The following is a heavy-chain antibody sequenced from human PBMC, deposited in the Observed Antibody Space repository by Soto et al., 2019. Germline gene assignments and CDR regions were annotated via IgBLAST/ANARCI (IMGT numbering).Heavy chain of an antibody. Sequence: PGGSLRLSCAASGFIFSQYSMNWVRQAPGKGLEWVSSISSTGALMYYADSVKGRFTISRDDADNSLYLQMNSLRVEDTAVYYCARDRLAQGIPVAGRIDYWGQGALVTVSS. J-gene: IGHJ4*02. V-gene: IGHV3-21*01. CDR2: ISSTGALM. CDR3: ARDRLAQGIPVAGRIDY. D-gene: IGHD6-19*01. CDR1: GFIFSQYS.